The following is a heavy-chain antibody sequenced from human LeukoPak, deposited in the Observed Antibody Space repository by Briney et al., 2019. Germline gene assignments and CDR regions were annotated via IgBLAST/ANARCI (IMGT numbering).Heavy chain of an antibody. D-gene: IGHD1-1*01. CDR1: GYTFTGYY. CDR2: INPNSGGT. Sequence: GASVKVSCKASGYTFTGYYMHWVRQAPGQGLEWMGWINPNSGGTNYAQKFQGRVTMTRDTSISTAYMELSRLRSDDTAVYYCASEGTDVAKDGVAFDIWGQGTMVTVSS. V-gene: IGHV1-2*02. CDR3: ASEGTDVAKDGVAFDI. J-gene: IGHJ3*02.